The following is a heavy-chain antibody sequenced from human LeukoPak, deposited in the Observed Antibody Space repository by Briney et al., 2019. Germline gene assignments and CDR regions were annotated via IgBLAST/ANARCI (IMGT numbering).Heavy chain of an antibody. CDR3: AKDLTSYYSIYY. J-gene: IGHJ4*02. Sequence: GGSLRLSCAASGFTFNNYGMHWVRQAPGKGLEWLAFIRYDGSNTYYADSVKGRFTVSRDDSKNTLYLQMNSLRGDDTAVYYCAKDLTSYYSIYYWGQGTLVTVSS. V-gene: IGHV3-30*02. D-gene: IGHD3-22*01. CDR2: IRYDGSNT. CDR1: GFTFNNYG.